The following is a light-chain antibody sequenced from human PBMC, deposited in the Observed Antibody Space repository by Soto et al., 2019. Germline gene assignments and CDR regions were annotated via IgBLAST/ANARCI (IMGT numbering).Light chain of an antibody. V-gene: IGKV1-5*03. CDR3: QQYNYYWT. CDR1: QSINTW. J-gene: IGKJ1*01. Sequence: DIQMTQSPSTLSASVGDTVSITCRASQSINTWLAWYQQKPGKPPKLLIYKASGLQDGVPSRFSGSGSGTEFTLTISSLQPDDFAIYYCQQYNYYWTFGQGTKVEIK. CDR2: KAS.